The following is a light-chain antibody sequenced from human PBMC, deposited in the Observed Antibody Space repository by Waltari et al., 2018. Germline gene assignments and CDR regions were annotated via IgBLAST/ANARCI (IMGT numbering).Light chain of an antibody. CDR3: QQYVTLPAT. V-gene: IGKV3-20*01. Sequence: TVLPQSPDPLSLSPGERDTLSCRASQSVSWFLSWYQQKPGQAPRLLIYHASSRATGIPDRFSGSGSGTDLSLTISRLEPEDFALYYCQQYVTLPATFGQGTKLEIK. CDR1: QSVSWF. CDR2: HAS. J-gene: IGKJ1*01.